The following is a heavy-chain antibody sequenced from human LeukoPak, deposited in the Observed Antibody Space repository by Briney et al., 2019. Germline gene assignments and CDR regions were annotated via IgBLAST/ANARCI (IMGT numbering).Heavy chain of an antibody. CDR1: GYTFTGYY. V-gene: IGHV1-2*02. J-gene: IGHJ4*02. D-gene: IGHD3-10*01. CDR3: ARIPLGREPNDY. CDR2: INPNSGGT. Sequence: ASVKVSCKASGYTFTGYYMHWVRQAPGQGLEWMGWINPNSGGTNYAQKFQGRVTMTRDTSISTAHMELSRLRSDDTAVYYCARIPLGREPNDYWGQGTLVTVSS.